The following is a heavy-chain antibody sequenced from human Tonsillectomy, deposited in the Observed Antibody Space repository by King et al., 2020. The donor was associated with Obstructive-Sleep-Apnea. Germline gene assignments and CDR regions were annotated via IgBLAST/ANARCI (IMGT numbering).Heavy chain of an antibody. J-gene: IGHJ4*02. Sequence: VQLQQWGAGLFKPSETLSLTCAVDGGSFSYDYWSWIRQPPGKGLEWFGEIKYSGNTNDKPSLKCRVTISVDTSKNQFSLKLCSVTAANTAMYYCAKGSSSWYPDYFDYWGQGTLVTVSS. CDR1: GGSFSYDY. CDR3: AKGSSSWYPDYFDY. CDR2: IKYSGNT. D-gene: IGHD6-13*01. V-gene: IGHV4-34*01.